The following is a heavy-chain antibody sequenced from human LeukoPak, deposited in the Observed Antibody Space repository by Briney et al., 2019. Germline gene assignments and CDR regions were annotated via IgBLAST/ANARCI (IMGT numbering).Heavy chain of an antibody. V-gene: IGHV4-4*07. CDR2: IYSSGST. CDR3: ARGNRDYDILTGYYTSYFQH. J-gene: IGHJ1*01. D-gene: IGHD3-9*01. Sequence: SETLSLTCIVSGGSISGTYWSWIRRPAGKGLEWIGRIYSSGSTNYNPSLKSRVTISVDTSKNQFSLKLSSVTAADTAVYYCARGNRDYDILTGYYTSYFQHWGQGTLVTVSS. CDR1: GGSISGTY.